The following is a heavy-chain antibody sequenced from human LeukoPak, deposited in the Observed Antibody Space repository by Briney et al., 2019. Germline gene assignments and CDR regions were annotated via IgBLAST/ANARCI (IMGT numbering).Heavy chain of an antibody. Sequence: PGGSLRLSCAASGFTFSNAWMSWVRQAPGRGLEWVARIKEDGSDIHYVDSVKGRFTISRDNAKNSVYLQMNSLRAEDTAVYYCAREWCYLDYWGQGTRVTV. J-gene: IGHJ4*02. CDR1: GFTFSNAW. CDR2: IKEDGSDI. V-gene: IGHV3-7*05. D-gene: IGHD2-8*02. CDR3: AREWCYLDY.